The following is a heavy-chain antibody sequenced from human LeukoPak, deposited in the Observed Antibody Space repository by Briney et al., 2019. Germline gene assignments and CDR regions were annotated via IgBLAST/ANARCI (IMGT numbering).Heavy chain of an antibody. CDR1: GFTFSNYG. D-gene: IGHD6-19*01. V-gene: IGHV3-33*01. CDR3: ARNQWLDFDAFDI. CDR2: VWYDDAVK. J-gene: IGHJ3*02. Sequence: GGSLRLSCAASGFTFSNYGMHWVRQAAGKGLEWLAVVWYDDAVKNYADSVKGRFTISRDNAKKSLYLQMSSLRAEDTAVYYCARNQWLDFDAFDIWGQGTMVTVSS.